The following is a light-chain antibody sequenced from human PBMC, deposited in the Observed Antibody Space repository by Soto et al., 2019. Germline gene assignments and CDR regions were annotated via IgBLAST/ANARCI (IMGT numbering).Light chain of an antibody. CDR3: QESYSTS. Sequence: DIQMTQSPSSLSASVGDRVTITCRASQGVRNDLGWYQQKPGKAPKLLIYVASNLQSGVPSRFSGSGSGTDFTLTISSLQPEDIATYYCQESYSTSFGQGTKVDIK. J-gene: IGKJ1*01. CDR1: QGVRND. CDR2: VAS. V-gene: IGKV1-39*01.